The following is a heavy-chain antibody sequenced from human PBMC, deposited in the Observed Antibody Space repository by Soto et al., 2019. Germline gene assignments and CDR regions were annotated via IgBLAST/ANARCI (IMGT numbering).Heavy chain of an antibody. CDR1: GGSVSSGSYY. CDR2: IYYSGST. V-gene: IGHV4-61*03. J-gene: IGHJ4*02. Sequence: QVQVQESGPGLVKPSETLSLTCTVSGGSVSSGSYYWSWIRQPPGKGLEWIGYIYYSGSTNYNPSLKSRVTISVDTSKSHFSLRLSSVTAADTAVYYCARARAGGYCSSTSCYAFDYWGQGTLVTVSS. D-gene: IGHD2-2*01. CDR3: ARARAGGYCSSTSCYAFDY.